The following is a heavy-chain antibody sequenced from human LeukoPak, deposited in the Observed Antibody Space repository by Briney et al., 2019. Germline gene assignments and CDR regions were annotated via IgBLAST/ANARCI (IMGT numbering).Heavy chain of an antibody. V-gene: IGHV1-69*04. D-gene: IGHD3-10*01. CDR2: IIPILGIA. CDR3: ARVTMVRGVTNWFDP. CDR1: GGTFSSYA. Sequence: SVKVSCKASGGTFSSYAISWVRQAPGQGLEWMGRIIPILGIANYAQKFQGRVTITADKSTSTAYMELSSLRSEDTAVYYCARVTMVRGVTNWFDPWGQGTLVTVSS. J-gene: IGHJ5*02.